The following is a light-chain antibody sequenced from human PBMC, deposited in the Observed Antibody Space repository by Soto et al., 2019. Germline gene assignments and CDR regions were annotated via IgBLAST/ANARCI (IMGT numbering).Light chain of an antibody. CDR2: DAS. CDR1: QSVSSY. J-gene: IGKJ4*01. CDR3: QQFGLSPT. V-gene: IGKV3-11*01. Sequence: EIRLTQSPATLSLSPGERATLSCWASQSVSSYLAWYQHKPGQAPRLLIYDASNRATGIPARFSGSGSGTDFTLTISRLEPEDFAVYYCQQFGLSPTFGGGTKV.